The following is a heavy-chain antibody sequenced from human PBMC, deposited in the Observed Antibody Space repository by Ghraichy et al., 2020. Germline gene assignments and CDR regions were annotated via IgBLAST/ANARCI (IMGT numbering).Heavy chain of an antibody. CDR2: ITGSSITI. V-gene: IGHV3-48*01. J-gene: IGHJ2*01. D-gene: IGHD6-13*01. Sequence: GGSLRLSCEGSGFSFSDYSMIWVRLTPRKALEWVSYITGSSITIFYTDSVKGRCTITRDNAKNSLYLQMNSLRAEDTAVYYCARLTLPRRAAVGDWYFNLWGRGTLVTVSS. CDR1: GFSFSDYS. CDR3: ARLTLPRRAAVGDWYFNL.